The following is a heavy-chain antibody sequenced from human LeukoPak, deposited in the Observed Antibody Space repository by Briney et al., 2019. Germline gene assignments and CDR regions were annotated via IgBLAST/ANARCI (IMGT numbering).Heavy chain of an antibody. J-gene: IGHJ6*03. Sequence: SETLSLTCTVSGGSISSYYWSWIRQPAGKGLEWIGRIYTSGSTNYNPSLKSRVTMPVDTSKNQFSLKLSSATAADTAVYYCARVRLWFGETRYYYYYMDVWGKGTTVTVSS. D-gene: IGHD3-10*01. CDR3: ARVRLWFGETRYYYYYMDV. CDR1: GGSISSYY. CDR2: IYTSGST. V-gene: IGHV4-4*07.